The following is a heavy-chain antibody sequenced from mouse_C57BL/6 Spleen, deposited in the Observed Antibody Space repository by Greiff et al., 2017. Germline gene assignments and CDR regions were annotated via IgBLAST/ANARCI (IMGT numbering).Heavy chain of an antibody. V-gene: IGHV1-64*01. Sequence: QVQLKQPGAELVKPGASVKLSCKASGYTFTSYWMHWVKQRPGQGLEWIGMIHPNSGSTNYNEKFKSKATLTVDKSSSTAYMQLSSLTSEDSAVYYCARYYYGSSYRYYFDYWGQGTTLTVSS. D-gene: IGHD1-1*01. CDR2: IHPNSGST. J-gene: IGHJ2*01. CDR1: GYTFTSYW. CDR3: ARYYYGSSYRYYFDY.